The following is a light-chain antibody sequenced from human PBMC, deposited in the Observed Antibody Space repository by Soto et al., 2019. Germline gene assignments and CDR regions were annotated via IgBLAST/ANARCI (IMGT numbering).Light chain of an antibody. CDR3: SSYTSSSTDVV. CDR2: EVS. CDR1: SSDVGGYNY. Sequence: QSALTQPASVSGSPGQSITISCTGTSSDVGGYNYVSWYQQHPGKAPKLMIYEVSNRPSGVSNRFSGSKSGNTASLTIYGLQAEDKADYYCSSYTSSSTDVVFGGGTKLTVL. V-gene: IGLV2-14*01. J-gene: IGLJ2*01.